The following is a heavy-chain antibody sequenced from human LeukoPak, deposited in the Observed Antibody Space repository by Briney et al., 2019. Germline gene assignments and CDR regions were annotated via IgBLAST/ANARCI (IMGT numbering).Heavy chain of an antibody. J-gene: IGHJ6*02. D-gene: IGHD2-21*02. CDR2: ISAYNGNT. CDR1: GYTFTSYG. V-gene: IGHV1-18*01. Sequence: ASVKVSCKASGYTFTSYGISWVRQAPGQGLEWTGGISAYNGNTNNAQKLQGRDTMTTDTSTSTAYMELRSLRSDDTAVYYCARGKGFCGGDCYIYGMDVWGQGTTVTVSS. CDR3: ARGKGFCGGDCYIYGMDV.